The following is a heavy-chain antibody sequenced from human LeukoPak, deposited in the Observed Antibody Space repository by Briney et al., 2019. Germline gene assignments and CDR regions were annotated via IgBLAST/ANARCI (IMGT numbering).Heavy chain of an antibody. J-gene: IGHJ4*02. V-gene: IGHV4-38-2*02. CDR3: ARGGTGYSSSWYFDY. CDR2: IYHTGTT. Sequence: SETLSLTCTVSGNSISSGYYWGWIRQPPGKGLEWIGIIYHTGTTYYNSSLKSRVTISVDTSKNQFSLKLNFVTAADTAVYYCARGGTGYSSSWYFDYWGQGTLVTVSS. D-gene: IGHD6-13*01. CDR1: GNSISSGYY.